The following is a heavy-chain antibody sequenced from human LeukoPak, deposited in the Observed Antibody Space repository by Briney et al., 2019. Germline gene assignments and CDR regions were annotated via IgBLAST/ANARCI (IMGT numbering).Heavy chain of an antibody. J-gene: IGHJ4*02. CDR2: ISGTSNTI. V-gene: IGHV3-48*01. CDR3: ARDLGSYTSGWYMGFDY. D-gene: IGHD6-19*01. Sequence: GGSLRLSCAASGFTFSSYAMSWVRQAPGKGLEWVSYISGTSNTIYYADSVKGRFTISRDNAKNSLYLQVNSLRAEDTAIYYCARDLGSYTSGWYMGFDYWGQGTLVTVSS. CDR1: GFTFSSYA.